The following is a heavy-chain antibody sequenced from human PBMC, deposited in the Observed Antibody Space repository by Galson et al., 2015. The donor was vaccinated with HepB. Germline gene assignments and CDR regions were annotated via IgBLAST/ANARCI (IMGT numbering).Heavy chain of an antibody. V-gene: IGHV3-11*01. CDR1: GFTFSDYY. CDR2: ISSSGSTI. J-gene: IGHJ4*02. CDR3: ARDHSGGPPSVYFDY. Sequence: SLRLSCAASGFTFSDYYMSWIRQAPGKGLEWVSYISSSGSTIYYADSVKGRFTISRDNAKNSLYLQMNSLRAEDTVVYYCARDHSGGPPSVYFDYWGQGTLVTVSS. D-gene: IGHD3-10*01.